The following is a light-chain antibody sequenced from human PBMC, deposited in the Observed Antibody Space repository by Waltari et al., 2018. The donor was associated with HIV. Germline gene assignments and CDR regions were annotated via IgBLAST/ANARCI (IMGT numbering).Light chain of an antibody. CDR2: GAS. V-gene: IGKV3-15*01. CDR1: QNVITN. CDR3: QQYNKWPRT. J-gene: IGKJ1*01. Sequence: EIVMTQSPATLSVSQGERVPISCRASQNVITNLAWYQQKPGQPPRLLIYGASTRATGIPARFSGGGSGTEFTLTISSLQSEDFTFYYCQQYNKWPRTFGQGTKVEVK.